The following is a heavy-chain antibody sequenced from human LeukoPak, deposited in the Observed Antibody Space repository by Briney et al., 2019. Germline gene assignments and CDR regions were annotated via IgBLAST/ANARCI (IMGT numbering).Heavy chain of an antibody. CDR2: ISFSVNTK. V-gene: IGHV3-48*04. CDR1: GFTFSDYS. D-gene: IGHD1-1*01. CDR3: ANLQLEPFDY. Sequence: GGSLRLSCAASGFTFSDYSMNWVRQAPGKGLEWVSYISFSVNTKYYGDSVKGRFTISRDNAKNSLYLHMDSLRAEDTAVYYCANLQLEPFDYWGQGTLVTVSS. J-gene: IGHJ4*02.